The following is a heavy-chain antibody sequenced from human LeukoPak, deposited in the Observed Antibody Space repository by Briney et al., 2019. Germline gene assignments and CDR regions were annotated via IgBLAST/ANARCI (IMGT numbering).Heavy chain of an antibody. V-gene: IGHV3-30*18. Sequence: PGGSLRLSCAASGFIFSSYGMHWVRQAPGKGLEWVAVISYDGSSKYYTDSVKGRFTIPRDNSKNTLYLQMNSLRAEDTAVYYCAKQRVGTSWSPDYWGQGTLVTVSS. CDR2: ISYDGSSK. CDR1: GFIFSSYG. D-gene: IGHD1-26*01. CDR3: AKQRVGTSWSPDY. J-gene: IGHJ4*02.